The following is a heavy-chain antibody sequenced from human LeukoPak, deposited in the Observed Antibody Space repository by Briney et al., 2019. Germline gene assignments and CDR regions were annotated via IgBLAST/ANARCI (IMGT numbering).Heavy chain of an antibody. J-gene: IGHJ5*02. CDR2: IYTSGST. CDR1: GGSISSYY. D-gene: IGHD3-22*01. CDR3: ARDSDYYDSSGYQYRGFDP. Sequence: SEKLSLTCTDSGGSISSYYWGWIRQPDGKGLEWIGRIYTSGSTNYNPSLKSRVTMSVDTSKNQFSLKLSSVTAADTAVYYCARDSDYYDSSGYQYRGFDPWGQGTLVTVSS. V-gene: IGHV4-4*07.